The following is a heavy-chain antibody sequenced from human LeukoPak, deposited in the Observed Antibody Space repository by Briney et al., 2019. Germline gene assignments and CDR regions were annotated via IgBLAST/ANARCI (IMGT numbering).Heavy chain of an antibody. D-gene: IGHD1-1*01. Sequence: GGSLRLSCAASGFTVSAAYMTWVRQSPGKGLEWVSIVYSGGSIYYADSVKGRFTVSRVNSKNTLSLQMDSLRAEDTAVYYCATDDGVGTTGWLDYWGQGTLVTVSS. V-gene: IGHV3-53*01. CDR2: VYSGGSI. CDR3: ATDDGVGTTGWLDY. J-gene: IGHJ4*02. CDR1: GFTVSAAY.